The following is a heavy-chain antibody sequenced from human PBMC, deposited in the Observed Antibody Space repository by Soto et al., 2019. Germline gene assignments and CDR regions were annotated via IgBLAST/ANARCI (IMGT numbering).Heavy chain of an antibody. CDR1: GFTFSDYY. CDR3: ARVPVGDYAPSYYYGMDV. J-gene: IGHJ6*02. D-gene: IGHD4-17*01. Sequence: QVQLVESGGGLVKPGGSLRLSCAASGFTFSDYYMSWIRQAPGKGLEWVSYISSSSSYTNYADSVKGRFTISRDNAKNSLYLRMNSLRAEDTAVYYCARVPVGDYAPSYYYGMDVWDQGTTVTVSS. CDR2: ISSSSSYT. V-gene: IGHV3-11*06.